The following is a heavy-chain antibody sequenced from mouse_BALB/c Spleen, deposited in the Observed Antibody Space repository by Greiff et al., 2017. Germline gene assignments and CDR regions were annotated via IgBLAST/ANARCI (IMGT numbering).Heavy chain of an antibody. V-gene: IGHV1-9*01. Sequence: VQLQQSGAELMKPGASVKISCKATGYTFSSYWIEWVKQRPGHGLEWIGEILPGSGSTNYNEKFKGKATFTADTSSNTAYMQLSSLTSEDSAVYYCARSIYYYGSSYRAYWGQGTLVTVSA. CDR1: GYTFSSYW. CDR2: ILPGSGST. D-gene: IGHD1-1*01. J-gene: IGHJ3*01. CDR3: ARSIYYYGSSYRAY.